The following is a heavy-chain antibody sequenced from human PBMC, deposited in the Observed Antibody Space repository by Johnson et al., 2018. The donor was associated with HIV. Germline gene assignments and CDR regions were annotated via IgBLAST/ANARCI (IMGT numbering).Heavy chain of an antibody. V-gene: IGHV3-30-3*01. J-gene: IGHJ3*02. CDR1: GFTFSSYA. CDR3: ARDNIVLMVGGAFDI. CDR2: LSYDGSNK. D-gene: IGHD2-8*01. Sequence: VQLVESGGGVVQPGRSLRLSCAASGFTFSSYAMHWVRQAPGKGLEWVAVLSYDGSNKYYADSVKVRFTISRDNSKNTLYLQMNSLRAEDTAVYYCARDNIVLMVGGAFDIWGQGTMVTVSS.